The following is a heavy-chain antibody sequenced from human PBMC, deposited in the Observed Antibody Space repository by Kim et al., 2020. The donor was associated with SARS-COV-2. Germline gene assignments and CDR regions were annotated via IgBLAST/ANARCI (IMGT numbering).Heavy chain of an antibody. CDR1: GFTVSSNY. CDR3: ARDIWYSSGWQTAHRPYYYYGMDV. CDR2: IYSGGST. Sequence: GGSLRLSCAASGFTVSSNYMSWVRQAPGKGLEWVSVIYSGGSTYYADSVKGRFTISRDNSKNTLYLQMNSLRAEDTAVYYCARDIWYSSGWQTAHRPYYYYGMDVWGQGTTVTVSS. D-gene: IGHD6-19*01. J-gene: IGHJ6*02. V-gene: IGHV3-53*01.